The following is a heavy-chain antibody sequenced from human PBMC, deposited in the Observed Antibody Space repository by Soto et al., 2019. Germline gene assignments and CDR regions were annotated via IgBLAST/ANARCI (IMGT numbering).Heavy chain of an antibody. D-gene: IGHD3-16*01. CDR1: GGTFSSYA. CDR2: IIPIFGTA. Sequence: SVKVSCKASGGTFSSYAISWVRQAPGQGLEWMGGIIPIFGTANYAQKFQGRVTITADESTSTAYMELSSLRSEDTAVYYCAGDRGGSGGHRGGRYGMDVWGQGTTVTVSS. CDR3: AGDRGGSGGHRGGRYGMDV. V-gene: IGHV1-69*13. J-gene: IGHJ6*02.